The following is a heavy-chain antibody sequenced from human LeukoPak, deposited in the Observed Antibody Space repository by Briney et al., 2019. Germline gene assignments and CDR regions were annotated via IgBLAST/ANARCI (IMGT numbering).Heavy chain of an antibody. V-gene: IGHV1-69*13. CDR2: IIPIFGTA. CDR3: ARDFCSTSCNLGY. CDR1: GGTFSRYA. D-gene: IGHD2-2*01. J-gene: IGHJ4*02. Sequence: SVKVSRKASGGTFSRYALSWVRHAPGQGRVWMGGIIPIFGTAKYAQQCQGGLTITADESTSRAYMGQSSLRSEDTAVYYCARDFCSTSCNLGYWGQGTLVTVSS.